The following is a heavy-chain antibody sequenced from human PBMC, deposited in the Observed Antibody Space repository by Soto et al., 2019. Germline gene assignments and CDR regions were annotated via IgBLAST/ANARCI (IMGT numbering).Heavy chain of an antibody. J-gene: IGHJ4*02. CDR1: SVPILSSSHY. Sequence: SDTLSLICNIFSVPILSSSHYRVSFDQPPGLGLEWIGSIYYSGSTYYNPSLKSRVTISVDTSKNQFSLKLSSVTAADTAVYYCARHGRDYYDSSGYYYSTYYFDYWGQGTLVT. V-gene: IGHV4-39*01. CDR2: IYYSGST. D-gene: IGHD3-22*01. CDR3: ARHGRDYYDSSGYYYSTYYFDY.